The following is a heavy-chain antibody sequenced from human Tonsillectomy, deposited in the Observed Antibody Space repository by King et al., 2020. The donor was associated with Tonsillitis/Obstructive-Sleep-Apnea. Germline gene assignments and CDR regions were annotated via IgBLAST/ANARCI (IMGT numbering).Heavy chain of an antibody. CDR1: GFSLSTSGMC. V-gene: IGHV2-70*11. CDR2: IDWDDDK. J-gene: IGHJ4*02. CDR3: ARMQMVQGEGFDY. D-gene: IGHD3-10*01. Sequence: VTLKESGPALVKPTQTLTLTCTFSGFSLSTSGMCVSWIRQPPGKALEWLARIDWDDDKYYRTSLKTRLTISKDTSKNQEVLTMTNMDPVDTATYYCARMQMVQGEGFDYWGQGTLVTVSS.